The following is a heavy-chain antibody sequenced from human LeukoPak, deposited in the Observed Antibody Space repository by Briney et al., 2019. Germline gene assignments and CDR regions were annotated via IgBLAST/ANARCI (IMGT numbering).Heavy chain of an antibody. J-gene: IGHJ4*02. V-gene: IGHV3-23*01. Sequence: QPGGSLRLSCAASGFTFSSYAMSWVRQAPGKGLEWVSAISGSGGSTYYADSVKGRFTISRDNSKNTLYLQMNSLRAEDTAVYYCAKDRVVVVPAESYFDCWGQGTLVTVSS. CDR1: GFTFSSYA. D-gene: IGHD2-2*01. CDR2: ISGSGGST. CDR3: AKDRVVVVPAESYFDC.